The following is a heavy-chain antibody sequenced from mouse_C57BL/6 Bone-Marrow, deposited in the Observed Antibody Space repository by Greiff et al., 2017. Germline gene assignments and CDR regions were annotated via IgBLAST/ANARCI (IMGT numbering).Heavy chain of an antibody. J-gene: IGHJ2*01. D-gene: IGHD2-4*01. V-gene: IGHV1-82*01. CDR3: ARRGDYDGGNFDY. CDR2: IYPGDGDT. CDR1: GYAFSSSW. Sequence: VQLQQSGPELVKPGASVKISCKASGYAFSSSWMNWVKQRPGKGLEWIGRIYPGDGDTNYNGKFKGKATLTAAKSSSTAYMQLSSLTSEDSAVYFCARRGDYDGGNFDYWGQGTTLTVSS.